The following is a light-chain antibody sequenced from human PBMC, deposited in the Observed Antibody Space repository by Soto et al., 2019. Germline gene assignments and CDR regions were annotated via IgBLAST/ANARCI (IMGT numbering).Light chain of an antibody. Sequence: QSVLTQPASVSGSPGQSITISCTGTSSDVGGYNYVSWYQQHPGEVPKLMIFEVSHRPSGVSNRFSGSKSGNTASLTISGLQAEDEADYYCSSYTSNSTPLLFGGGTKLTVL. CDR2: EVS. CDR1: SSDVGGYNY. V-gene: IGLV2-14*01. J-gene: IGLJ2*01. CDR3: SSYTSNSTPLL.